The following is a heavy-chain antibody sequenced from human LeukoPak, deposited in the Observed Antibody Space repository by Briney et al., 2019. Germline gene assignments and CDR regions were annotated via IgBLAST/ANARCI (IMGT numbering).Heavy chain of an antibody. CDR2: ISGGGST. CDR3: ARGSGPPAVGY. J-gene: IGHJ4*02. V-gene: IGHV3-23*01. D-gene: IGHD2-15*01. Sequence: GGSLRLSCAASGFTFSSYAMSWVRQAPGRGLEWVSTISGGGSTYYADSVKGRFTISRDNSKNTLYLQMNSLRAEDTAVYYCARGSGPPAVGYWGQGTLVTVSS. CDR1: GFTFSSYA.